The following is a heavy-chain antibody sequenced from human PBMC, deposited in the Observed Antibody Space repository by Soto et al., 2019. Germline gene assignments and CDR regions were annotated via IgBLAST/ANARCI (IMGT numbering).Heavy chain of an antibody. CDR3: ARKRTTDGRWEFANYYGMDV. CDR1: GFSLSTSGM. D-gene: IGHD1-7*01. V-gene: IGHV4-4*02. J-gene: IGHJ6*02. CDR2: IIHSEST. Sequence: SGPTLVNPTQTLTLTCTFTGFSLSTSGMCVSWVRQPPGKGLEWIGEIIHSESTKYNPSLKSRVTISVDTSKNQFSLKLSSVTAADTAVYYCARKRTTDGRWEFANYYGMDVWGQGTPVTVSS.